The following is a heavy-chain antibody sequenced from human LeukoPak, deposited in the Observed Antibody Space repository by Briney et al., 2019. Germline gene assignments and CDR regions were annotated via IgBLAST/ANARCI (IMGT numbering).Heavy chain of an antibody. Sequence: PGGSLRLSCAASGFTFSSYGMHWVRQAPGKGLEWVAVISYDGSNKYYADSVKGRFTISRDNSKNTLYLQMNSLRAEDTAVYYCAKSTETYYDFWSGNYGMDVGGQGTTVTVSS. V-gene: IGHV3-30*18. D-gene: IGHD3-3*01. J-gene: IGHJ6*02. CDR2: ISYDGSNK. CDR3: AKSTETYYDFWSGNYGMDV. CDR1: GFTFSSYG.